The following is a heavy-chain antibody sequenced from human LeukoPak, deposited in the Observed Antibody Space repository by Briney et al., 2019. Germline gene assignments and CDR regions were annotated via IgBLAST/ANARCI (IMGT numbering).Heavy chain of an antibody. J-gene: IGHJ4*02. Sequence: SETLSLTCTVSGGPISSYYWSWIREPPGKGLEWIGYIYYSGSTNYNPSLKSRVTISVDTSKNQFSLKLSSVTAADTAVYYCARGDQLLLWFGESGVFDYWGQGTLVTVSS. CDR1: GGPISSYY. D-gene: IGHD3-10*01. CDR2: IYYSGST. CDR3: ARGDQLLLWFGESGVFDY. V-gene: IGHV4-59*08.